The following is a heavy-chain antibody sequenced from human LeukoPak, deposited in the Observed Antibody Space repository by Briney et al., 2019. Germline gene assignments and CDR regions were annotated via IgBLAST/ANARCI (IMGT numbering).Heavy chain of an antibody. CDR2: VFYSGGT. J-gene: IGHJ6*03. D-gene: IGHD6-6*01. V-gene: IGHV4-59*02. CDR3: ARWSGSVTARNYYYYMDV. CDR1: GGSVTGYY. Sequence: SETLSLTCTVSGGSVTGYYWSWIRQPPGKGLEWIGYVFYSGGTLYNPSLKSRVTISVDTSKNQFSLKLSSVTAADTAVYYCARWSGSVTARNYYYYMDVWGEGTTVAVSS.